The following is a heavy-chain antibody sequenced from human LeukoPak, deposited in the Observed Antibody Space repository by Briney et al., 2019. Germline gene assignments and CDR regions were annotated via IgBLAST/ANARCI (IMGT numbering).Heavy chain of an antibody. CDR1: GFTFTDAW. Sequence: GGSLRLSCAASGFTFTDAWMGWARQAPGRGLEWVGRVKSKARGGTTDYAAPVKGRFTIARDDSKDTVDLQMNSLKTEDTAVYYCTTDHFNWGRETLVTVSS. J-gene: IGHJ4*02. CDR2: VKSKARGGTT. CDR3: TTDHFN. V-gene: IGHV3-15*01.